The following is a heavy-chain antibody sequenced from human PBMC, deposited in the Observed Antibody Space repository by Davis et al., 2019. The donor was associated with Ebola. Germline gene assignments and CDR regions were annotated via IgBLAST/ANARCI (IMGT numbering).Heavy chain of an antibody. CDR3: ARRGYSASRDYYYYYMDV. CDR1: GGTFSSYA. Sequence: SVKVSCKASGGTFSSYAISWVRQAPGQGLEWMGGIIPIFGTANYAQKFQGRVTITADESTSTAYMELSSLRSEDTAVYYCARRGYSASRDYYYYYMDVWGKGTTVTVSS. V-gene: IGHV1-69*13. J-gene: IGHJ6*03. CDR2: IIPIFGTA. D-gene: IGHD5-18*01.